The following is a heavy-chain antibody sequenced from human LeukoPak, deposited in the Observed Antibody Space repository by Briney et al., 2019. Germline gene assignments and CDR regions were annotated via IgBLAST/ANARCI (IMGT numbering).Heavy chain of an antibody. D-gene: IGHD6-6*01. V-gene: IGHV3-66*02. CDR1: GFTVSTTY. CDR2: LFSDDDT. J-gene: IGHJ4*02. Sequence: RGSLRLSCEASGFTVSTTYMTWVRQAPGKGLECVSVLFSDDDTYYPDSVKGRFTVSKDRSKNTLYLQMNSLRADDTAVYYCARGHGLEWGQGTLVTVSS. CDR3: ARGHGLE.